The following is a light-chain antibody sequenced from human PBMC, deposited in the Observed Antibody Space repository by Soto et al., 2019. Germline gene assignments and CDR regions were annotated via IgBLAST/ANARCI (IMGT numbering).Light chain of an antibody. CDR3: QQSYTTASIT. CDR2: AAS. V-gene: IGKV1-39*01. J-gene: IGKJ5*01. Sequence: DIQMTQSPSFLSASVGDRVTITCRASQSISRNLNWYQHKPGKAPKLLIYAASSLQNGVPSRFSGGGSGTEFTLSISSLQPEDFGTYYCQQSYTTASITFGQGTRLEIK. CDR1: QSISRN.